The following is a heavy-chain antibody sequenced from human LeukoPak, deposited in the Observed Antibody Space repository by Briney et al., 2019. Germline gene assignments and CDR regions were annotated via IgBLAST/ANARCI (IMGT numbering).Heavy chain of an antibody. Sequence: GGSLRLSCAASGCTFNSYSMNWVRQAPGKGLEWVSYIGSSSSTIYYADSVEGRFTISRDNAKNSLYLQMNSLSADDTAVYYCAGGASEYSSSGDFACWGQGTLVTVSS. J-gene: IGHJ4*02. CDR1: GCTFNSYS. V-gene: IGHV3-48*01. CDR3: AGGASEYSSSGDFAC. CDR2: IGSSSSTI. D-gene: IGHD6-6*01.